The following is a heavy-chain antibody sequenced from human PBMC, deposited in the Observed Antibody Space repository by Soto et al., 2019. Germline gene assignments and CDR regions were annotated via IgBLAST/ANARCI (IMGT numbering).Heavy chain of an antibody. D-gene: IGHD2-21*01. Sequence: PETLCLTCSISGGTIGDYYWSWIRQPPGKGLEWLAYIYYTGKTDQNPSLERRVSISLGTSKNQFSLNLRSVTAADTAVYYFVRKHNSVGSFDSWGQGIVVTFSS. V-gene: IGHV4-59*01. J-gene: IGHJ4*02. CDR3: VRKHNSVGSFDS. CDR1: GGTIGDYY. CDR2: IYYTGKT.